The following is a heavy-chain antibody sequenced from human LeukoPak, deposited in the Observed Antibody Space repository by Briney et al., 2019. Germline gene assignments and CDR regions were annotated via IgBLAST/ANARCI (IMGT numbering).Heavy chain of an antibody. D-gene: IGHD2-15*01. J-gene: IGHJ4*02. V-gene: IGHV3-72*01. CDR1: GFSFSDHY. CDR3: TRGFCSGGTCYSGAY. Sequence: GGSLRLSCAASGFSFSDHYVDWVRQAPGKGLEWVGRIRDKANSHTTEYAASVEGRFTISKDDSKNSLYLQMNSLKTDDTAVYYCTRGFCSGGTCYSGAYLGQGTLVTVSS. CDR2: IRDKANSHTT.